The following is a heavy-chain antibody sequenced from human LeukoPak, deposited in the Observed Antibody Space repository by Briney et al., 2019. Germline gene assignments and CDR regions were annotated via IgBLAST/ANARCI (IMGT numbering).Heavy chain of an antibody. CDR3: ARGPPNWGYDY. D-gene: IGHD7-27*01. J-gene: IGHJ4*02. V-gene: IGHV1-8*01. CDR1: GYTFTSYD. Sequence: ASVQVSCKASGYTFTSYDFNWVRQATGQRPEWMGWMSPNSGDTGYAQKFQDRVTMTRNTSISTAYMELSSLRSDDTAVYYCARGPPNWGYDYWGPGTLVTVSS. CDR2: MSPNSGDT.